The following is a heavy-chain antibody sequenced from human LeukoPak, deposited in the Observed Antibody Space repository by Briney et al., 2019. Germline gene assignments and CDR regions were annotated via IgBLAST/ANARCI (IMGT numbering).Heavy chain of an antibody. Sequence: PGGSLRLSCAASGFTFSSYWMSWVRQAPGKGLEWVANIKQDGSEKYFVDSVKGRFTISRDNAKNSLYLQMNSLRAEDTAVYYCAKAPAGSSSWYHCFDYWGQGTLVTVSS. V-gene: IGHV3-7*01. CDR1: GFTFSSYW. D-gene: IGHD6-13*01. CDR2: IKQDGSEK. CDR3: AKAPAGSSSWYHCFDY. J-gene: IGHJ4*02.